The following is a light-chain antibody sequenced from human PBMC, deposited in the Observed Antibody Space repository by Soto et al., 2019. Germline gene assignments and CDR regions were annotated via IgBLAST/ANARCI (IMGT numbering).Light chain of an antibody. CDR1: QSISSW. V-gene: IGKV1-5*03. CDR2: KAS. CDR3: QQYNSYWT. J-gene: IGKJ1*01. Sequence: DIPMTQSPSTLYASVGDRVTITCRASQSISSWLAWYQQKPGKAPKLLIYKASSLESGVPSRFIGSGSGTEFTLTISSLQPDNFATYYCQQYNSYWTFGQGTKVEMK.